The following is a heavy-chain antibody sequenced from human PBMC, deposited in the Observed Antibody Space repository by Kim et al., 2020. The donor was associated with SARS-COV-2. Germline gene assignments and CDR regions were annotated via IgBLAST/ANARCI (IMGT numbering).Heavy chain of an antibody. CDR3: ARDLGSRGSPAFDY. CDR2: IGPHSGNT. D-gene: IGHD3-16*01. CDR1: GYTFLNYG. V-gene: IGHV1-18*01. Sequence: ASVKVSCKASGYTFLNYGITWVRQAPGQGLEWMGWIGPHSGNTNYAQRLQGRVTMTADASTSTAYVELRSLRSDDTAMYYCARDLGSRGSPAFDYWGQGTLVTVPA. J-gene: IGHJ4*02.